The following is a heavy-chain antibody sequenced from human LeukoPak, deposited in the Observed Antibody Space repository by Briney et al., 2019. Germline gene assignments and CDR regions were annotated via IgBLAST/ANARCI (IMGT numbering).Heavy chain of an antibody. CDR3: LRDVADWNYMKEFDY. V-gene: IGHV1-18*01. Sequence: ASVKVSCKTSGYSFTTYGVSWVRRAPGQGLEWMGWISGFSDKSDYEQKFQGRLTMTTDTSASTAYMELRSLTSDDTAIYYCLRDVADWNYMKEFDYWGQGTLVTVSS. CDR1: GYSFTTYG. D-gene: IGHD1-7*01. CDR2: ISGFSDKS. J-gene: IGHJ4*02.